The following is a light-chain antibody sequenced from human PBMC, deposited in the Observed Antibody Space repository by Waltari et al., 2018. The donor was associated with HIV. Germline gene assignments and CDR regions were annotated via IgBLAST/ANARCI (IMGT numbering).Light chain of an antibody. CDR2: SNN. V-gene: IGLV1-44*01. Sequence: QSVLAQPPSASGTPGQRVTISCSGSTSNIGGNTVSWYQQLPGTAPKLLIYSNNQRPSGVPDRVSGSTSGTSASLVISGLQSEDEADYYCAAWDDSLKGGAFGPGTKVTVL. J-gene: IGLJ1*01. CDR1: TSNIGGNT. CDR3: AAWDDSLKGGA.